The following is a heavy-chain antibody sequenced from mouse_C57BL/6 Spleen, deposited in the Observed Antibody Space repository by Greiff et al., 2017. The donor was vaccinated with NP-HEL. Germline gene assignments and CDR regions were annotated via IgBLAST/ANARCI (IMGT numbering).Heavy chain of an antibody. CDR3: ARGGPITTVVAPFAY. V-gene: IGHV1-39*01. CDR1: GYSFTDYN. J-gene: IGHJ3*01. Sequence: EVKVVESGPELVKPGASVKISCKASGYSFTDYNMNWVKQSNGKSLEWIGVLNPNYGTTSYNQKFKGKATLTVDQSSSTAYMQLNSLTSEDSAVYYCARGGPITTVVAPFAYWGQGTLVTVSA. D-gene: IGHD1-1*01. CDR2: LNPNYGTT.